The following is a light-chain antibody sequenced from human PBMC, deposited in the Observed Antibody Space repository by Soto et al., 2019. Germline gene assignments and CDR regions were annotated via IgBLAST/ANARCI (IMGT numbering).Light chain of an antibody. V-gene: IGKV3-11*01. CDR2: DAS. Sequence: IGLTQSPATLSLSPGERDTLSCRASQSVSSYLAWYQQKPGQAPRLLIYDASNRATGIPARFSGSGSGTDFALTISSLEPEDFAVYYCQQRGDWPLTFGGGTKVDIK. CDR3: QQRGDWPLT. CDR1: QSVSSY. J-gene: IGKJ4*01.